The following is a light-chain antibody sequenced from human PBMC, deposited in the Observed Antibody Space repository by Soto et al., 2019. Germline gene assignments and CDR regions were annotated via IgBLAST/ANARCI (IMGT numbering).Light chain of an antibody. CDR2: EVS. CDR1: SSDVGFYNY. Sequence: QSALTQPGSVSGSPGQSITISCTGASSDVGFYNYVSWYQQNPGKAPKLLIYEVSNRPSGVSNRFSGSRSGNTASLTISGLQAEDDADYYCSSYTRSSTVVFGGGTKLTV. CDR3: SSYTRSSTVV. J-gene: IGLJ3*02. V-gene: IGLV2-14*01.